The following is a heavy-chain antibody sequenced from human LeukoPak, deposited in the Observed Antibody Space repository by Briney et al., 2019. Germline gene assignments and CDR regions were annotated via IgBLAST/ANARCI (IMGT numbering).Heavy chain of an antibody. V-gene: IGHV3-66*04. Sequence: GGSLRPSCAASGFTVSSNYMSWVRQAPGKGLEWVSVTYSGGSTYYADSVKGRFTISRDNSKNTLYLQMNSLRGEDTAVYYCARPLTYYYGSGGAFDIWGQGTMVTVSS. D-gene: IGHD3-10*01. CDR1: GFTVSSNY. J-gene: IGHJ3*02. CDR3: ARPLTYYYGSGGAFDI. CDR2: TYSGGST.